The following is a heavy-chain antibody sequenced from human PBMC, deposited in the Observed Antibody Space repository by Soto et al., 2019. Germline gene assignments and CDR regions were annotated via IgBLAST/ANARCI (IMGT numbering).Heavy chain of an antibody. Sequence: QVQLQQWGAGLLKPSETLSLTCGVYGGSFSGYYWSWIRQPPGKGLEWIGEVNHSGSTNYNPSLKRRLTISVDXXKXQXXLKLSSVTAADTALYYCARKYLPYYGSGSPSGMDVWGQGTTVTVSS. D-gene: IGHD3-10*01. CDR2: VNHSGST. J-gene: IGHJ6*02. V-gene: IGHV4-34*01. CDR3: ARKYLPYYGSGSPSGMDV. CDR1: GGSFSGYY.